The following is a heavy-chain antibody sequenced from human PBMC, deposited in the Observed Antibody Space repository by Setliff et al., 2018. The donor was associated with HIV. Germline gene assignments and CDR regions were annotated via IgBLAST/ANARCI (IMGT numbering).Heavy chain of an antibody. D-gene: IGHD1-26*01. Sequence: ASVKVSCKASGYTFTGYYMHWVRQAPGQGLEWMGWINPNSGGTNYAQKFQGRVTMNRDTSISTAYMELSRLRSDDTAVYYCARDLGPGGGSYRMPINWFDPWGQGTLVTVSS. J-gene: IGHJ5*02. CDR1: GYTFTGYY. V-gene: IGHV1-2*02. CDR2: INPNSGGT. CDR3: ARDLGPGGGSYRMPINWFDP.